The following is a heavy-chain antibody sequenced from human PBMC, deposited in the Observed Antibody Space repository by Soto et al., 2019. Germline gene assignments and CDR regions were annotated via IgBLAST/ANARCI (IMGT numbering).Heavy chain of an antibody. CDR2: IIPVFGTA. V-gene: IGHV1-69*13. CDR1: GGTFSRYP. D-gene: IGHD3-22*01. J-gene: IGHJ5*02. Sequence: SVKVSCKASGGTFSRYPIAWVRQAPGHGLEWMGQIIPVFGTANYAQKFQGRVTITADESTSTAYMELSSLRSEDTAVYYCARVGYYDSTNWFDPWGQGTLVTVSS. CDR3: ARVGYYDSTNWFDP.